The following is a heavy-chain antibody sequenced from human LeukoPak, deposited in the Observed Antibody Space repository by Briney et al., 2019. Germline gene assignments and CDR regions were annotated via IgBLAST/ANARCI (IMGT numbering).Heavy chain of an antibody. CDR1: GFTFSSCE. J-gene: IGHJ4*02. Sequence: PGGSLRLSCAASGFTFSSCEMNWVRQAPGKGLEWVSYISSSGSTIYYADSVKGRFTISRDNAKNSLYLQMNSLRAEDTAVYYCARDYYDDFDYWGQGTLVTVSS. D-gene: IGHD3-22*01. V-gene: IGHV3-48*03. CDR3: ARDYYDDFDY. CDR2: ISSSGSTI.